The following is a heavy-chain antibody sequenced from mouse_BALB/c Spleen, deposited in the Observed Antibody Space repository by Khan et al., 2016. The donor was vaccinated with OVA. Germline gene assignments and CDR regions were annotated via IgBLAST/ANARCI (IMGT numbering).Heavy chain of an antibody. CDR3: AGHLTGSFAY. CDR1: GYTFSSYS. D-gene: IGHD4-1*01. J-gene: IGHJ3*01. V-gene: IGHV5-6*01. Sequence: EVQLVESGGDLVKPGGSLKLSCAASGYTFSSYSMSWVRQTPDKRLEWVASISSGGDYTNYQHSVKGRFTISRDKATNTLYLQMTDLKSEDTAMYYYAGHLTGSFAYWGQGTLVTVSA. CDR2: ISSGGDYT.